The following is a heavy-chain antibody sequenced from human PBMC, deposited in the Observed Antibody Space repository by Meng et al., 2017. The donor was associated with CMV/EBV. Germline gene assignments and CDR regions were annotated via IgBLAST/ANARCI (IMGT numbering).Heavy chain of an antibody. J-gene: IGHJ5*02. CDR1: GGSISSGSYY. V-gene: IGHV4-61*02. CDR2: IYTSGST. Sequence: QVQLQESGPGLVKPSQNLSLTCTVSGGSISSGSYYWSWIRQPAGKGLEWIGRIYTSGSTNYNPSLKSRVTISVDTSKNQFSLKLSSVTAADTAVYYCARDRPYCSSTSCYNWFDPWGQGTLGNVSS. CDR3: ARDRPYCSSTSCYNWFDP. D-gene: IGHD2-2*01.